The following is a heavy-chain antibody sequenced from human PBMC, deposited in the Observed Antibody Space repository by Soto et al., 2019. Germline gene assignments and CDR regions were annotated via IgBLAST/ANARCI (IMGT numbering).Heavy chain of an antibody. V-gene: IGHV3-7*01. CDR1: GFTFSSYW. CDR3: VRDDIGLAIDY. Sequence: PGGSLRLSCAASGFTFSSYWMSWVRQAPGKGLEWVANIKQDESEKYYVDSVEGRFTISRDNAKNTLYLQMNSLRAEDTAVYYCVRDDIGLAIDYWGLGTLVTVS. J-gene: IGHJ4*02. CDR2: IKQDESEK.